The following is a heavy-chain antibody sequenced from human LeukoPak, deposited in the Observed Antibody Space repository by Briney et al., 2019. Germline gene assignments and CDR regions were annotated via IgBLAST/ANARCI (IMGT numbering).Heavy chain of an antibody. J-gene: IGHJ4*02. CDR2: ISDSGGST. V-gene: IGHV3-23*01. CDR3: AKRGVVIRVILVGFHKQAYYFDS. D-gene: IGHD3-22*01. CDR1: GLTLSNYG. Sequence: GGSLRLSCAVSGLTLSNYGMSWVRQAPGKGLEWVAGISDSGGSTNYADSVKGRFTISRDNPKNTLYLQMNSLRAEDTAVYFCAKRGVVIRVILVGFHKQAYYFDSWGQGALVTVSS.